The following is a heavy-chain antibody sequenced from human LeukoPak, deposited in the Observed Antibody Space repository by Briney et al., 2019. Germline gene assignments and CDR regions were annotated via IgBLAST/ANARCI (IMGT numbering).Heavy chain of an antibody. CDR2: ISSSSSYT. CDR1: GFTFSDYY. D-gene: IGHD3-3*01. V-gene: IGHV3-11*06. CDR3: ARVLRDFTDY. Sequence: PGGSLRLSCAASGFTFSDYYMSWIRQAPGKGLEWVSYISSSSSYTNYADSVKGRFTISRDNAKNSLYLQMNSLRAEDTAAYYCARVLRDFTDYWGQGTLVTVSS. J-gene: IGHJ4*02.